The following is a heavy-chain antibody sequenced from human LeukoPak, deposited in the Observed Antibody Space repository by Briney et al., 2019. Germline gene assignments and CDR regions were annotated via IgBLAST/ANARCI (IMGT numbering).Heavy chain of an antibody. J-gene: IGHJ4*02. CDR3: ARAREITVSGTDYFDY. CDR2: IKHDGSGP. V-gene: IGHV3-7*01. CDR1: GFRFSDYW. Sequence: PGGSLRLSCAVSGFRFSDYWMTWVRQAPGKGLEWVANIKHDGSGPSYLDSVKGRFTTSRDNARNLLSLQMSSLRAEDTAVYYCARAREITVSGTDYFDYWGQGTLVTVSS. D-gene: IGHD6-19*01.